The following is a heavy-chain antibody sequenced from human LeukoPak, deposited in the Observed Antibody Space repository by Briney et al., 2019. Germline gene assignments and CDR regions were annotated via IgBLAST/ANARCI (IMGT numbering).Heavy chain of an antibody. CDR3: ARGGIAAAASPSWFDP. D-gene: IGHD6-25*01. J-gene: IGHJ5*02. CDR1: GGTFSSYA. V-gene: IGHV1-69*01. Sequence: SVKVSCKAYGGTFSSYAISWVRQAPGHGLEWMGGIIPIFGTADYAQKFQGRVTITADESTSTAYMELSSLRSEDTAVYYCARGGIAAAASPSWFDPWGQGTLVTVSS. CDR2: IIPIFGTA.